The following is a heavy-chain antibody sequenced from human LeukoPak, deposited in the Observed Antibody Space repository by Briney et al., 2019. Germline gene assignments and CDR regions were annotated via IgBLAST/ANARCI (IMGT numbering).Heavy chain of an antibody. Sequence: PGGSLRLSCAASGFTFSSYGMHWVRQAPGKGREWVAVIWYDGSNKYYADSVKGRFTISRDNSKNTLYLQMNSLRAEDTAVYYCAKGRYYYDSSGYHDYWGQGTLVTVSS. CDR2: IWYDGSNK. D-gene: IGHD3-22*01. CDR1: GFTFSSYG. V-gene: IGHV3-33*06. J-gene: IGHJ4*02. CDR3: AKGRYYYDSSGYHDY.